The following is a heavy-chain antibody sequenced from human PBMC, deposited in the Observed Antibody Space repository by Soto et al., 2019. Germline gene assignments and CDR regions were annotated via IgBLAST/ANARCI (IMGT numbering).Heavy chain of an antibody. V-gene: IGHV4-4*02. Sequence: QLQLQESGPGLVKPSGTLSLTCGVSGGSLSTPVWWSWVRLPPGKGLEWIGEVFHSGSANYNPSLQSRVTISLDKSTNQFSLRLSSVTAADTAVYYCAIKAWTRIHYWGQGALVTGAS. J-gene: IGHJ4*02. CDR1: GGSLSTPVW. D-gene: IGHD1-1*01. CDR3: AIKAWTRIHY. CDR2: VFHSGSA.